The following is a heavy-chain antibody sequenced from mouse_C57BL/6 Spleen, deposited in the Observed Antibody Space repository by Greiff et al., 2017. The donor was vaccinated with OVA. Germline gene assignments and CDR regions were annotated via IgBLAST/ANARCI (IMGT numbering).Heavy chain of an antibody. CDR2: IHPNSGST. CDR1: GYTFTSYW. V-gene: IGHV1-64*01. J-gene: IGHJ4*01. D-gene: IGHD2-5*01. CDR3: ARKNYSNYEYAMEY. Sequence: VQLQESGAELVKPGASVKLSCKASGYTFTSYWMHWVKQRPGQGLEWIGMIHPNSGSTNYNEKFKSKATLTVDKSSSTAYMQLSSLTSEDSAVYYCARKNYSNYEYAMEYWGQGTSVTVSS.